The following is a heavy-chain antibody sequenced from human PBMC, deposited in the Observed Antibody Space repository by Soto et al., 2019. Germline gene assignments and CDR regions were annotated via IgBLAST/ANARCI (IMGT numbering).Heavy chain of an antibody. CDR3: AKDSRYYYDSSGYNAGYFDY. D-gene: IGHD3-22*01. CDR1: GFTFSSYA. CDR2: ISGSGGST. V-gene: IGHV3-23*01. Sequence: EVQLLESGGGLVQPGGSLRLSCAASGFTFSSYAMSWVRQAPGKGLEWVSAISGSGGSTYYADSVKGRFTISRDNSESTRHLQMNSRRAEDTAVYYGAKDSRYYYDSSGYNAGYFDYWGQGTLVTVSS. J-gene: IGHJ4*02.